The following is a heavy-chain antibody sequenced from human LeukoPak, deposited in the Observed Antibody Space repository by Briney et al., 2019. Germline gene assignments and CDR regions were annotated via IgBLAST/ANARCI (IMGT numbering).Heavy chain of an antibody. Sequence: ASVKVYCKVSGYTLTELSMHWVRQAPGKGLEWMGGFDPEDGETIYAQKFQGRVTMTEDTSTDTAYMELSSLRSEDTAVYYCATLQSSGWSPVDYWGQGTLVTVSS. V-gene: IGHV1-24*01. CDR1: GYTLTELS. CDR2: FDPEDGET. J-gene: IGHJ4*02. D-gene: IGHD6-19*01. CDR3: ATLQSSGWSPVDY.